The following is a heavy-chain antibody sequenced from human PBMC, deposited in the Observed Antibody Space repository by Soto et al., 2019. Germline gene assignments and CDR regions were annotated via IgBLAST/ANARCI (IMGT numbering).Heavy chain of an antibody. CDR1: GGSFDGYY. CDR2: IHHSGST. V-gene: IGHV4-34*01. Sequence: SETLSLTCALYGGSFDGYYWSWIRQSPGKGLEWIGEIHHSGSTKYNPSLKSRVAVSVDTSKNQFSLKVTSVTAADTAVYYCARHRNWKVDYWGQGTLVTVSS. D-gene: IGHD1-1*01. CDR3: ARHRNWKVDY. J-gene: IGHJ4*02.